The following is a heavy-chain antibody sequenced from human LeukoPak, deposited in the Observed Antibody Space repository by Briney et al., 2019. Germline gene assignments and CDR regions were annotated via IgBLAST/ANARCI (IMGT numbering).Heavy chain of an antibody. D-gene: IGHD5-18*01. CDR1: GYTFTGYY. CDR2: INPNSGGT. CDR3: ARGDTGWILQGSYYYYYMDV. Sequence: ASVKVSCKASGYTFTGYYMHWVRQAPGQGLEWMGWINPNSGGTGYAQKFQGRVTITRNTSINTAYMELSSLRSEDTAVYYCARGDTGWILQGSYYYYYMDVWGRGTTVTVSS. V-gene: IGHV1-8*03. J-gene: IGHJ6*03.